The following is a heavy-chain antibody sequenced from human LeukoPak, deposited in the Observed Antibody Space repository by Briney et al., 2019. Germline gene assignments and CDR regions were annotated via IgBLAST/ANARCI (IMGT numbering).Heavy chain of an antibody. CDR2: IIPILGIA. CDR3: ASSLIVVVPSPFDY. CDR1: GGTFSSYS. D-gene: IGHD2-2*01. J-gene: IGHJ4*02. Sequence: ASVKVSCKASGGTFSSYSISWVRQAPGQGLEWMGRIIPILGIANYAQKFQGRVTITADKSTSIAYMELSSLRSEDTAVYYCASSLIVVVPSPFDYWGQGTLVTVSS. V-gene: IGHV1-69*02.